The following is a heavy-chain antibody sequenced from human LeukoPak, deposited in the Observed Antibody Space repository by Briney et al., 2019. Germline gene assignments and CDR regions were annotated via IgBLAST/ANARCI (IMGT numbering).Heavy chain of an antibody. V-gene: IGHV3-30*18. CDR2: ILYDGSQK. D-gene: IGHD1-26*01. Sequence: GGSLRLSCAASGFRFSTYGMHWVRQAPGKGLEWVAGILYDGSQKEAVDSMRGRFSISRDNSKSTLYLQMNRLRPEDTAVYYCTKDDVVGSTGKSAVAFDVSGQGTMVIVSS. J-gene: IGHJ3*01. CDR3: TKDDVVGSTGKSAVAFDV. CDR1: GFRFSTYG.